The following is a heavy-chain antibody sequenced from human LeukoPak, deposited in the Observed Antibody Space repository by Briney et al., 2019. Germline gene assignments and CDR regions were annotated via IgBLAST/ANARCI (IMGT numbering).Heavy chain of an antibody. V-gene: IGHV3-48*03. CDR2: VRSSGRTI. D-gene: IGHD3-22*01. J-gene: IGHJ3*02. CDR1: GFTFSSYE. CDR3: ASYYYDSSGYWVHAFDI. Sequence: GGSLRLSCAVSGFTFSSYEMNWVRQAPGKGLEWVSYVRSSGRTIYNAGSVKGRFTISRDNAKNSLYLQMSSLRAEDTAVYYCASYYYDSSGYWVHAFDIWGQGTMVTVSS.